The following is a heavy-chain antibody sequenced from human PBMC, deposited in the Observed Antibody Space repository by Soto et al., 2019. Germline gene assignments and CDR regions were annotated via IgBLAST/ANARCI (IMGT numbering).Heavy chain of an antibody. V-gene: IGHV4-31*03. CDR2: IYYSGST. CDR3: ARVGSGYYYWFDP. D-gene: IGHD3-22*01. CDR1: GGSISSGGYY. Sequence: SETLSLTCTVSGGSISSGGYYWSWIRQHPGKGLEWIGYIYYSGSTYYNPSLKSRVTISVDTSKNQFSLKLSSVTAADTAVYYCARVGSGYYYWFDPWGQGTLVTVSS. J-gene: IGHJ5*02.